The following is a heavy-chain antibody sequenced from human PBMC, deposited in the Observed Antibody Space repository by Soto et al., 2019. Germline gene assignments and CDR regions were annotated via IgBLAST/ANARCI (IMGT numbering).Heavy chain of an antibody. CDR3: ARGTGVVVPAAIAWFDP. J-gene: IGHJ5*02. CDR2: ISAYNGNT. D-gene: IGHD2-2*01. Sequence: QVQLVQSGAEVKKPGASVKVSCKASGYTFTSYGISWVRQAPGQGLEWMGWISAYNGNTNYAEKLQGRVTMTTDTSTSTAYMELRSLRSDDSAVYYCARGTGVVVPAAIAWFDPWGQGTLVTVSS. V-gene: IGHV1-18*04. CDR1: GYTFTSYG.